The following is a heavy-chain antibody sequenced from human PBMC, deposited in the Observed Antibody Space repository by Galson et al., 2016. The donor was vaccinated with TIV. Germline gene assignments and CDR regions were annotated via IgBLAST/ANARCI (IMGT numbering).Heavy chain of an antibody. J-gene: IGHJ4*02. V-gene: IGHV1-18*04. CDR3: ARDAPYSSSWSIDY. D-gene: IGHD6-13*01. CDR1: GYTFTNYG. CDR2: ISGYDTNT. Sequence: SVKVSCKASGYTFTNYGISWVRQAPRQGLEWMGWISGYDTNTEYVQKLQDRVTMTKDTSTSTAYMELRSLRYDDTAVYYCARDAPYSSSWSIDYWGQGSLVTVSS.